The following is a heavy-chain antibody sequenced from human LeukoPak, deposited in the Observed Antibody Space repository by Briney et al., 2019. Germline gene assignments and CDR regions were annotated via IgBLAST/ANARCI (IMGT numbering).Heavy chain of an antibody. V-gene: IGHV3-21*04. Sequence: GGSLRLSCAASGFTFSTSGMNWVRQAPGKGLEWVASISSRSYGYYADAVKGRFTISRDNARNSLYLQMNSLKAEDTAVYYCAQVSALGQGTLVTVSS. CDR1: GFTFSTSG. CDR3: AQVSA. J-gene: IGHJ5*02. CDR2: ISSRSYG.